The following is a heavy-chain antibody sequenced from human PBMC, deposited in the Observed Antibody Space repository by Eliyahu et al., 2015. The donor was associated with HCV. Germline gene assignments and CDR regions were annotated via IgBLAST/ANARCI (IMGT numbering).Heavy chain of an antibody. J-gene: IGHJ4*02. D-gene: IGHD3-10*01. CDR2: IYPGDSDR. CDR3: ARLAAMVRGVTYFDS. Sequence: EVQLVQSGPEVKKPGESLKISCKGSRYSFSTYWIGWVRQMPGRGLEWMGIIYPGDSDRRYNPSFQGQVTMSADKSISTAYLQWSSLKASDTAMYYCARLAAMVRGVTYFDSWGQGTLVTVSS. CDR1: RYSFSTYW. V-gene: IGHV5-51*01.